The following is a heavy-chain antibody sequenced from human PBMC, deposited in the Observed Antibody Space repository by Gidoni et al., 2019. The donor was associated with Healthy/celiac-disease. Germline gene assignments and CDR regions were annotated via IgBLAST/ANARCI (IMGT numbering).Heavy chain of an antibody. CDR1: GFTLSKAW. CDR3: TTYPYLMVQAGFEAFDI. Sequence: EVQLVESGGGLVKPGGSLRLSCAASGFTLSKAWMHWVRPASGKGLEWVGRIKSKTDGWTTDYAAPVKGRFTISRDESKNTLYLQMNSLKTEDTAVYYCTTYPYLMVQAGFEAFDIWGQGTMVTVSS. J-gene: IGHJ3*02. CDR2: IKSKTDGWTT. V-gene: IGHV3-15*07. D-gene: IGHD3-10*01.